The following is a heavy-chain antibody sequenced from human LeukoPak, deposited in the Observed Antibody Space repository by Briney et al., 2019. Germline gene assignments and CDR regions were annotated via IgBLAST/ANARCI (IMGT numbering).Heavy chain of an antibody. CDR2: IYYSGST. Sequence: PSETLSLTCTVSGGSISSSSYYWGWIRQPPGKGLEWIGSIYYSGSTCYNPSLKSRVTISVDTSKNQFSLKLSSVTAADTAVYYCARQLYSSSWYGSRWYFDLWGRGTLVTVSS. D-gene: IGHD6-13*01. CDR1: GGSISSSSYY. V-gene: IGHV4-39*01. J-gene: IGHJ2*01. CDR3: ARQLYSSSWYGSRWYFDL.